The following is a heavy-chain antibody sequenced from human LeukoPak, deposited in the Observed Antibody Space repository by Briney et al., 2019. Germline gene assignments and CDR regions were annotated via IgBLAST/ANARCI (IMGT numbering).Heavy chain of an antibody. V-gene: IGHV3-11*04. Sequence: PGGSLRLSCAASGFIFSDYYMSWIRQAPGKGLEWVSYISSGGSSIYYADSVKGRFTISRDNAKNSLYLQMNSLRAEDTAVYYCARVHDSSGYYGYFDYWGQGTLVTVSS. CDR3: ARVHDSSGYYGYFDY. CDR2: ISSGGSSI. CDR1: GFIFSDYY. D-gene: IGHD3-22*01. J-gene: IGHJ4*02.